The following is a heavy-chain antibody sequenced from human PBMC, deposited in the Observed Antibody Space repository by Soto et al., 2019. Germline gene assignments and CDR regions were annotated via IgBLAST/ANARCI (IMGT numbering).Heavy chain of an antibody. Sequence: GGSLRLSCAASGFTFSSYAMSWVRQAPGKGLEWVSAISGSGGSTYYADSVKGRFTISRDNSKNTLYLQMNSLRAEDTAVYYYATYLWFGELSHPFDYWGQGTLVTVSS. V-gene: IGHV3-23*01. CDR1: GFTFSSYA. CDR2: ISGSGGST. CDR3: ATYLWFGELSHPFDY. D-gene: IGHD3-10*01. J-gene: IGHJ4*02.